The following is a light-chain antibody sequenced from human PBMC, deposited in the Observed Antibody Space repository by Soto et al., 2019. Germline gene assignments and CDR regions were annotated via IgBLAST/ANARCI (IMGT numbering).Light chain of an antibody. Sequence: DFELTQSPSSLSAFVGDRVPISCRASQSISKFLSWYPQRPGTAPKLLIYAASSLESGVPSRFSGSGSGTDFNLTISSLQPEDFATYDCQQKYNTTITFGQGTRREIK. CDR3: QQKYNTTIT. J-gene: IGKJ5*01. CDR2: AAS. CDR1: QSISKF. V-gene: IGKV1-39*01.